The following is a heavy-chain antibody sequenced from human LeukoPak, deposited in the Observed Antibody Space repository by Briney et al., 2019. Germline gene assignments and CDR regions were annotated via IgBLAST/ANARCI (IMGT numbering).Heavy chain of an antibody. CDR1: GFTFSSYA. Sequence: GRSLRLSCAASGFTFSSYAMHWVRQAPGKGLEGVAIISYDGSNKYYADSVKGRFAISRDNSKNTLYLQMNSLRPEDTAVYYCARDRLIMGYCSSTSCSVSYLDYWGQGTLVTVSS. V-gene: IGHV3-30*09. J-gene: IGHJ4*02. CDR3: ARDRLIMGYCSSTSCSVSYLDY. D-gene: IGHD2-2*01. CDR2: ISYDGSNK.